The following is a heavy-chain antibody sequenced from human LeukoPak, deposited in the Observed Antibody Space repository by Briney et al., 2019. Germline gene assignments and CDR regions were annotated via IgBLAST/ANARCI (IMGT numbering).Heavy chain of an antibody. CDR3: ARTTYYYGSGSYYECDY. V-gene: IGHV3-21*01. CDR2: ISSSSSYI. CDR1: EFTFSSYS. Sequence: GGSLRLSCAASEFTFSSYSMNWVRQAPGKGLEWVSSISSSSSYIYYADSVKGRFTISRDNAKNSLYLQMNSLRAEDTAVYYCARTTYYYGSGSYYECDYWGQGTLVTVSS. D-gene: IGHD3-10*01. J-gene: IGHJ4*02.